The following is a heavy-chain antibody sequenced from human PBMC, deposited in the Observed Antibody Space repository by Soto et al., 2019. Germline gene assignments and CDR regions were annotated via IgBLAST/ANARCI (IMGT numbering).Heavy chain of an antibody. CDR2: ISGSGGST. CDR1: GFTFSSYA. J-gene: IGHJ4*02. Sequence: GGSLRLSCAASGFTFSSYAMSWVRQAPGKGLEWVSAISGSGGSTYYADSVKGRFTISRDNSKNTLYLQMNSLRAEDTAVYYCAKDIVVVVAALQSDYWGQGTLVTVSS. CDR3: AKDIVVVVAALQSDY. V-gene: IGHV3-23*01. D-gene: IGHD2-15*01.